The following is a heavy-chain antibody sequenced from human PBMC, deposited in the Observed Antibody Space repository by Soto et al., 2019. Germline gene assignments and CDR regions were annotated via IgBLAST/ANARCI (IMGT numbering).Heavy chain of an antibody. CDR2: INAGNGNT. V-gene: IGHV1-3*01. CDR1: GYTFTSYA. J-gene: IGHJ5*02. CDR3: ARDHDYEGLNWFDP. Sequence: ASVKVSCKASGYTFTSYAMHWVRQAPGQGLEWMGWINAGNGNTKYSQKFQGRVTITRDTSASTAYMDLSSLRSEDTAVYYCARDHDYEGLNWFDPWGQGTLVTVSS. D-gene: IGHD4-17*01.